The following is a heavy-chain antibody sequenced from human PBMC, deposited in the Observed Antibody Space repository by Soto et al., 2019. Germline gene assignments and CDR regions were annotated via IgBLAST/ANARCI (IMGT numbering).Heavy chain of an antibody. V-gene: IGHV3-74*01. D-gene: IGHD3-10*01. CDR1: GFTFSSYW. CDR3: ARVSGSGSLYYYYYMDV. J-gene: IGHJ6*03. CDR2: INSDGSST. Sequence: GGSLRLSCAASGFTFSSYWMHWVRQAPGKGLVWVSRINSDGSSTSYADSVKGRFTISRDNAKNTLYLQMNSLRAEDTAVYYCARVSGSGSLYYYYYMDVWGKGTTVTVSS.